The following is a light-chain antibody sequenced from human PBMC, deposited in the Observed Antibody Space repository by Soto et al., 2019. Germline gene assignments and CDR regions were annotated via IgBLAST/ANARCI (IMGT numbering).Light chain of an antibody. V-gene: IGKV1-5*01. CDR2: DAS. Sequence: IQMTHSPYTLSASVGDRFTLTCRASQRISTWLAWYQQKPGKAPKLLISDASSLETGVPSRFSGSGSGTEFTLTINSLQPDDFATYYCQQYKSYWTFGQGTKVDIK. CDR1: QRISTW. J-gene: IGKJ1*01. CDR3: QQYKSYWT.